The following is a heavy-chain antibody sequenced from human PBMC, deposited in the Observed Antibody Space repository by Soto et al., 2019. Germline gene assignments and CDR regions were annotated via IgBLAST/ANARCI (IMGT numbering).Heavy chain of an antibody. CDR2: INPNSGNT. CDR3: ATNLRGDYYYMDV. V-gene: IGHV1-8*01. D-gene: IGHD3-10*01. Sequence: ASVKVSCKASEYTFTSSHINWVRQATGQGLEWMGWINPNSGNTGYAQKFQGRVTMTRNTSISTAYMELSSLRSGDTAVYYCATNLRGDYYYMDVWGKGTTVTVSS. CDR1: EYTFTSSH. J-gene: IGHJ6*03.